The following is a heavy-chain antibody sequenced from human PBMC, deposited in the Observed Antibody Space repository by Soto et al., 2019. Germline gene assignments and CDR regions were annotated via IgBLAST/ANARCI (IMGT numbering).Heavy chain of an antibody. J-gene: IGHJ6*02. V-gene: IGHV3-30-3*01. D-gene: IGHD3-3*01. CDR3: ARASLSGHDFRSGYFPSYYYGMYV. CDR1: AFTFSSYG. Sequence: GGSLRLSCAASAFTFSSYGMHWVRQAPGKGLEWGAVISSDGANKYYADSVKGRFTISGDNSKNTLCLQVNSLRAEDTAVYYCARASLSGHDFRSGYFPSYYYGMYVWAQGTTDTVS. CDR2: ISSDGANK.